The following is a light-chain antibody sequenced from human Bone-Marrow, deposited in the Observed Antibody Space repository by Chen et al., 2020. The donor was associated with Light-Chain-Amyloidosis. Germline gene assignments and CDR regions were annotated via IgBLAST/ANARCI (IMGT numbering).Light chain of an antibody. V-gene: IGLV2-14*01. CDR2: EVT. CDR1: SSDVGGDNH. Sequence: QSALTQPASVSGSPGQSITISCTGTSSDVGGDNHVSWYPQHPDKAPKLMIYEVTNRPSWVPDRFSGSKSDNTASLTISGRQTEAEADYCCSSYTITNTLVFGSGTRVTVL. J-gene: IGLJ1*01. CDR3: SSYTITNTLV.